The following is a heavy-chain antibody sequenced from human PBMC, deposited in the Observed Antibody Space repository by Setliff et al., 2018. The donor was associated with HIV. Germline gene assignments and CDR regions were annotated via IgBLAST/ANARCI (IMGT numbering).Heavy chain of an antibody. J-gene: IGHJ4*02. CDR1: GGSISSGGYY. Sequence: SETLSLTCTVSGGSISSGGYYMSWIRQPPGKGLEWIGYIYIYNSGSTNCNPSLTSRVTISVDTSRNQFSLKLTSVTAADTAIYYCARGVNFDYWGQGTQVTVSS. D-gene: IGHD3-3*01. V-gene: IGHV4-61*08. CDR2: IYIYNSGST. CDR3: ARGVNFDY.